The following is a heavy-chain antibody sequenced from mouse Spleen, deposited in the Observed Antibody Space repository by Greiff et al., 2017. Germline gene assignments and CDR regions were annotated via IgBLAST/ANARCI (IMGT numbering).Heavy chain of an antibody. CDR3: AIAYYGIYYYAMDY. J-gene: IGHJ4*01. CDR2: IWRGGST. V-gene: IGHV2-5-1*01. CDR1: GFSLTSYG. Sequence: QVQLQQSGPSLVQPSQSLSITCTVSGFSLTSYGVHWVRQSPGKGLEWLGVIWRGGSTDYNAAFMSRLSITKDNSKSQVFFKMNSLQADDTAIYYCAIAYYGIYYYAMDYWGQGTSVTVSS. D-gene: IGHD2-10*01.